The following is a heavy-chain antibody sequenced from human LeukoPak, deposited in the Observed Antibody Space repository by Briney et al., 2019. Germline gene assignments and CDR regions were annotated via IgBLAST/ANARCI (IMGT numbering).Heavy chain of an antibody. CDR3: VRQDCAGYFDY. V-gene: IGHV4-39*01. Sequence: PSETLSLTCSVSGGSINNNDCYWGWIRQPPGKGLEWIASIYYSGSSYYNPSLKSRVTISVDTSKSQFSLKLSSVTAADPAVYYCVRQDCAGYFDYWGQGTLVTVSS. D-gene: IGHD3/OR15-3a*01. CDR1: GGSINNNDCY. CDR2: IYYSGSS. J-gene: IGHJ4*02.